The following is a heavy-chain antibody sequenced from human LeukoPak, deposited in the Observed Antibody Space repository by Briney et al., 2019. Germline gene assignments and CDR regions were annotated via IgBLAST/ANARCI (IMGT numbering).Heavy chain of an antibody. D-gene: IGHD6-19*01. Sequence: PGGSLRLSCAASGFTFSSYSMNWVRQAPGKGLEWVSSISSSSSYIYYADSVKRRFTISRDNAKNSLYLQMNSLRAEDTAVYYCARLSGIAVAGTRVYGMDVWGQGTTVTVSS. CDR1: GFTFSSYS. CDR2: ISSSSSYI. J-gene: IGHJ6*02. V-gene: IGHV3-21*01. CDR3: ARLSGIAVAGTRVYGMDV.